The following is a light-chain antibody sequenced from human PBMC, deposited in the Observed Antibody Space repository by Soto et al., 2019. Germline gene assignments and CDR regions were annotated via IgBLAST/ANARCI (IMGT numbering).Light chain of an antibody. V-gene: IGKV1-39*01. CDR1: QYIGDF. J-gene: IGKJ1*01. Sequence: DIQMTQSPSSLSASVGDRVTITCRAIQYIGDFLNWYQQTPGKPPKLLIFGASNLHIGVPSRFSGSGSGTEFTLTISNLLREDFATYYCQQSYFILGTFGRGTKVDIK. CDR3: QQSYFILGT. CDR2: GAS.